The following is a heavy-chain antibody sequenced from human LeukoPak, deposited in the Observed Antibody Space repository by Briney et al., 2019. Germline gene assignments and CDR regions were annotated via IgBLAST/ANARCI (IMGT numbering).Heavy chain of an antibody. CDR1: GYSISRGYC. CDR3: ARGRYSSSTSCYSLDY. J-gene: IGHJ4*02. Sequence: PSETLSLTCAVSGYSISRGYCWGWIRQPPGKGLEWIGSLYHSGSTYYNPSLKSRATISVDTSKNQFSLKLSSVTAADTAVYYCARGRYSSSTSCYSLDYWGQGTLVTVSS. CDR2: LYHSGST. V-gene: IGHV4-38-2*01. D-gene: IGHD2-2*01.